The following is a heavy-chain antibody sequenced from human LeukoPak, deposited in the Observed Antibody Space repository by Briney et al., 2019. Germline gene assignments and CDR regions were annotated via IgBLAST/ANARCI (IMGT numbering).Heavy chain of an antibody. CDR2: IVPIFSKA. Sequence: SVKVSCKASGGTFSSYAISWVRQAPRQGLEWMGGIVPIFSKAHYAQKFQGRVTINTDESTSTAYMELSSLRSEDMDVYYCARDICGSYHYFDYWGQGTLVTVSS. CDR3: ARDICGSYHYFDY. D-gene: IGHD1-26*01. V-gene: IGHV1-69*05. J-gene: IGHJ4*02. CDR1: GGTFSSYA.